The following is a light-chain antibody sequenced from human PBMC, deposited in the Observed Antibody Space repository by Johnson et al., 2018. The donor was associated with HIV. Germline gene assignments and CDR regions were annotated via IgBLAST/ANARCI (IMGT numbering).Light chain of an antibody. CDR3: GTWDSSLSYNYV. CDR1: SSNIGNNY. J-gene: IGLJ1*01. CDR2: DNN. V-gene: IGLV1-51*01. Sequence: QSVLTQPPSVSAAPGQKVTISCSGSSSNIGNNYVSWYQQLPGTAPKLLIYDNNKRPSGIPDRFSGSKSGTSATLGITGLQTGDEADYYCGTWDSSLSYNYVFRTGTKVTVL.